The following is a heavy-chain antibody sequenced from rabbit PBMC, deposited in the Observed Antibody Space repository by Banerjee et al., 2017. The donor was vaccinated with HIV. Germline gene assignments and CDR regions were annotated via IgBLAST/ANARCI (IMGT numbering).Heavy chain of an antibody. CDR2: VYTSASVKT. D-gene: IGHD6-1*01. Sequence: QEQLVESGGGLVQPEGSLTLTCTASGFDFSSSYWISWVRQAPGKGLELIACVYTSASVKTGYASWAKGRFTISKSSSTTVTLQMTSLTAADTATYFCAMTDSYVNGFDLWGQGTLVTVS. V-gene: IGHV1S45*01. CDR1: GFDFSSSYW. J-gene: IGHJ4*01. CDR3: AMTDSYVNGFDL.